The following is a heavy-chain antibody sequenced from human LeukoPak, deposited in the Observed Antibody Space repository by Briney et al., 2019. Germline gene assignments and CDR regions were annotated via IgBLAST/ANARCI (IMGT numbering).Heavy chain of an antibody. CDR2: IKEEGSEK. D-gene: IGHD2-15*01. J-gene: IGHJ4*02. CDR3: ARSTWRYSLDF. CDR1: GFTFSNYW. Sequence: GGSLRLSCAASGFTFSNYWMTWVRQAPGKGVEGGANIKEEGSEKYYVDSVKGRFTNSRDNAKNSLYLQMNSLRAEETAVYYCARSTWRYSLDFWGQGTLVSVSS. V-gene: IGHV3-7*01.